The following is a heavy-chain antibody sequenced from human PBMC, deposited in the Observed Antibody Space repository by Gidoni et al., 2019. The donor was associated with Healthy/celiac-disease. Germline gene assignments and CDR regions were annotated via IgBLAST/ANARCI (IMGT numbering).Heavy chain of an antibody. D-gene: IGHD1-26*01. CDR2: ISYDGSNK. CDR1: GFTLSSYA. Sequence: QVQLVESGGGVVQPGRSLRLSCAASGFTLSSYAMHWVRQAPGKGLEWVAVISYDGSNKYYADSVKGRFTISRDNSKNTLYLQMNSLRAEDTAVYYCARDEGEVGATNAFDIWGQGTMVTVSS. J-gene: IGHJ3*02. V-gene: IGHV3-30-3*01. CDR3: ARDEGEVGATNAFDI.